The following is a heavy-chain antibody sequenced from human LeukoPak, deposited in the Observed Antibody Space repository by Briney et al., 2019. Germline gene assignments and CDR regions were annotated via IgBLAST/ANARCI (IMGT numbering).Heavy chain of an antibody. V-gene: IGHV4-34*01. Sequence: SETLSLTCAVYGGSFSGYHWSWIRQPPGKGLEWIGESNHSGSTNYNPSLKSRVTISVDTSENQFSLKLSSVTAADTAVYYCARAPARSYHYYYYGMDVWGKGTTVTVSS. CDR1: GGSFSGYH. CDR2: SNHSGST. J-gene: IGHJ6*04. CDR3: ARAPARSYHYYYYGMDV.